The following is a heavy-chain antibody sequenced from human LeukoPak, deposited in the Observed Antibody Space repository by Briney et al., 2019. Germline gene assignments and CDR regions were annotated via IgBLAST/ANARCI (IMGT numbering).Heavy chain of an antibody. CDR1: GGSISSYY. CDR3: AGGTTVTNFDY. J-gene: IGHJ4*02. CDR2: IYTSGST. V-gene: IGHV4-4*07. D-gene: IGHD4-17*01. Sequence: PSETLSLTCTVSGGSISSYYWSWIRQPAGKGLEWIGRIYTSGSTNYNPSLKSRVTISVDTSKNQFSLKLSSVTAADTAVYYCAGGTTVTNFDYWGQGTLVTVSS.